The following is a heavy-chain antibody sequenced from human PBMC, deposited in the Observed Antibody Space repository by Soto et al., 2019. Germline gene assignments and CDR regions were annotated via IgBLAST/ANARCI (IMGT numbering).Heavy chain of an antibody. Sequence: ESLKMSFQGSGDSFASYWIGWVRRIPGKDLEWMGIIYPGDSDTRYSPSFQGQVTISADKSLRTAYLQWTSLKASDTALYYCARTRSFTLGFYYDGMDVWGQGTTVTVSS. V-gene: IGHV5-51*01. J-gene: IGHJ6*02. CDR1: GDSFASYW. CDR2: IYPGDSDT. CDR3: ARTRSFTLGFYYDGMDV. D-gene: IGHD6-6*01.